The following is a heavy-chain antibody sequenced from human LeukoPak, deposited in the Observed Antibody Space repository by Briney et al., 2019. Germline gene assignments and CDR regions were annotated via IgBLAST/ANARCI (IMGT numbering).Heavy chain of an antibody. Sequence: GGSLRLSCAASGFAFSSYAMSWVRQAPGKGLEWVSAISGSGGSTYYADSVKGRFTISRDNSKNTLYLQMNSLRAEDTAVYYCAAGLGATMIVVATLDYWGQGTLVTVSS. V-gene: IGHV3-23*01. J-gene: IGHJ4*02. CDR3: AAGLGATMIVVATLDY. CDR1: GFAFSSYA. D-gene: IGHD3-22*01. CDR2: ISGSGGST.